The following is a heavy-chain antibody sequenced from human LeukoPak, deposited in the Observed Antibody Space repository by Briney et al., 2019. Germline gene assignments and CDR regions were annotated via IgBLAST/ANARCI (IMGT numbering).Heavy chain of an antibody. V-gene: IGHV3-23*01. CDR2: ITPNADRT. J-gene: IGHJ1*01. CDR3: AIMHGYYDGSGYWVQ. CDR1: GFTFGSYG. D-gene: IGHD3-22*01. Sequence: GGSLRLSCAASGFTFGSYGMSWVRQTPGKGLEWVSFITPNADRTSYADSVEGRFTISRDNPRNTLYMQMNSLRDEDTAIYYCAIMHGYYDGSGYWVQWGQGTLVTVSS.